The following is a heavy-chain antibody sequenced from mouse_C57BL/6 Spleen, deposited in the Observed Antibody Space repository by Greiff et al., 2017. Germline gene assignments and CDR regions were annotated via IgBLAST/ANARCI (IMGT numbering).Heavy chain of an antibody. CDR1: GYAFSSYW. CDR2: IYPGDGDT. J-gene: IGHJ2*01. CDR3: AYDGYYVDY. V-gene: IGHV1-80*01. D-gene: IGHD2-3*01. Sequence: VQLQESGAELVKPGASGKIPCKASGYAFSSYWRNWVKQRPGKGLEGIGQIYPGDGDTTYNGKFKGKATLTADKSSSTASMQLSRLTSEDSAVYFCAYDGYYVDYWGQGTTLTVSS.